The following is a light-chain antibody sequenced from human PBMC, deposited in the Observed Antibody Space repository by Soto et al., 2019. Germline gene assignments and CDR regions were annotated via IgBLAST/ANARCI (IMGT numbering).Light chain of an antibody. CDR2: NTN. Sequence: VVTQEPSFSVSPGRTVTLTCGLSSGSVSTSYYTSWYQQTPGQAPRTLIYNTNTRSSGVPARFSGSILGNKAALTITGAQADDESDYYCMVYIESGLLVFGGGTKLTVL. CDR1: SGSVSTSYY. J-gene: IGLJ3*02. CDR3: MVYIESGLLV. V-gene: IGLV8-61*01.